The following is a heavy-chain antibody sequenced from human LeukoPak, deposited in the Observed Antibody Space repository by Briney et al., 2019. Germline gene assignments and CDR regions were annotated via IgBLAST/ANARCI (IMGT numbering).Heavy chain of an antibody. D-gene: IGHD2-2*01. CDR1: GYRFTSYG. CDR2: ISGYNGNT. J-gene: IGHJ4*02. V-gene: IGHV1-18*01. CDR3: AREYCSTTRCYMADY. Sequence: ASVKVSCKASGYRFTSYGISWVRQAPGQGLEWMGWISGYNGNTNYAQKLQGRVTMTTDTSTSTAYTELRSLRSDDTAVYYCAREYCSTTRCYMADYWGQGTLVTVSS.